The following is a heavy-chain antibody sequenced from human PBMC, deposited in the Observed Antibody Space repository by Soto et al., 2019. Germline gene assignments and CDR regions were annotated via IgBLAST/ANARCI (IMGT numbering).Heavy chain of an antibody. D-gene: IGHD5-12*01. J-gene: IGHJ4*02. CDR1: GVTVSSYT. Sequence: QVQLVQSGAEVKKPGSSVKVSCKASGVTVSSYTISWVRQAPGQGLEWMGRIIPILGTANYAQKFQGRVSISADRSTSSAYMDLTALWRDDSAVYYCLTNIPDGYIVPDCSGPGTLVTVSS. CDR2: IIPILGTA. V-gene: IGHV1-69*08. CDR3: LTNIPDGYIVPDC.